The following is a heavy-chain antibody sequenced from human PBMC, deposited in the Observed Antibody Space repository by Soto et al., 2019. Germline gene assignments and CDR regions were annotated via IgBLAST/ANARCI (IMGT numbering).Heavy chain of an antibody. D-gene: IGHD3-22*01. Sequence: QVQLVQSGAEVKKPGASVKVSCKASGYTFTSYGISWVRQAPGQGLEWMGWISAYNGNTNYAQKLQGRVTMTTDTSTSTAYMELRRRRSDDTAVYYCAKDRASYYYDRPAYWGQGTLVTVSS. CDR2: ISAYNGNT. V-gene: IGHV1-18*01. J-gene: IGHJ4*02. CDR3: AKDRASYYYDRPAY. CDR1: GYTFTSYG.